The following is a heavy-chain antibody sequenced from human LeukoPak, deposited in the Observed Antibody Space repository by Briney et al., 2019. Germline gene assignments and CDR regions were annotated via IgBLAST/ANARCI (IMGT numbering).Heavy chain of an antibody. D-gene: IGHD1-14*01. Sequence: ASVKVSCTASGYTFTGYYMHWVRQAPGQGLEWMGIINPSGGSTSYAQKFQGRVTMTRDTSTSTVYMELSSLRSEDTAVYYCARDSAQGSDEPTYYFDYWGQGTLVTVSS. CDR3: ARDSAQGSDEPTYYFDY. V-gene: IGHV1-46*01. J-gene: IGHJ4*02. CDR2: INPSGGST. CDR1: GYTFTGYY.